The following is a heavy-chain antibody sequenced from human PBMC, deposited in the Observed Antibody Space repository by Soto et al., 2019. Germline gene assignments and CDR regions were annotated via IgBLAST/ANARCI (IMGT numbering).Heavy chain of an antibody. J-gene: IGHJ2*01. Sequence: KTSETLSLTCTVSGASINNNDYYWRWIRQTQGKGLEWIGYVYYSGTTDYIPSLKSRLSMSIDKTQIQFTLRLNSVTAADTATYYCARMSYFDDKWYFDLWGRGTLVTVSS. D-gene: IGHD3-3*01. CDR2: VYYSGTT. CDR3: ARMSYFDDKWYFDL. CDR1: GASINNNDYY. V-gene: IGHV4-30-4*01.